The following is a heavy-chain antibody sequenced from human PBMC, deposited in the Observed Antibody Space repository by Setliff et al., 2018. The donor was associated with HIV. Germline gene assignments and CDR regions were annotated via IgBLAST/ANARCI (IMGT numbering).Heavy chain of an antibody. CDR1: GYTFSNYG. D-gene: IGHD5-12*01. CDR3: ARGKTWLRFLDY. J-gene: IGHJ4*02. V-gene: IGHV1-18*01. Sequence: ASVKVSCKASGYTFSNYGISWVRQAPGQGLEWMGWINTHSGYTNYAQNVQGRVTVSMDTSTSTAYMELRSLKSDDTAVYYCARGKTWLRFLDYWGQGTLGTVSS. CDR2: INTHSGYT.